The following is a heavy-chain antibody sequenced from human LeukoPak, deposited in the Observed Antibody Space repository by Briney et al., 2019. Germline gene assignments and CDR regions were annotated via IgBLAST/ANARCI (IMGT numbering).Heavy chain of an antibody. J-gene: IGHJ4*02. D-gene: IGHD1-1*01. V-gene: IGHV3-49*03. CDR1: GFSVSNNY. CDR2: IRSKAYGETA. CDR3: TRDRGAYNLYGY. Sequence: GGSLRLSCAVSGFSVSNNYMSWIRQAPGKGLEWVGFIRSKAYGETADYAASVKGRFTISRDDSKAIAYLQMNSLKTEDTAVYHCTRDRGAYNLYGYWGQGTLVTVSS.